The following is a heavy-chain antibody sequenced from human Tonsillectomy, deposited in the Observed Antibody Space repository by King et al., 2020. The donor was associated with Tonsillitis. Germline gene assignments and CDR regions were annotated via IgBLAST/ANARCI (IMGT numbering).Heavy chain of an antibody. CDR2: ITGGSDYM. CDR3: AKDKGAGLYDTSRGAFDV. V-gene: IGHV3-21*01. CDR1: GFTFSNYD. Sequence: EVQLVESGGGLVKPGGSLRLSCATFGFTFSNYDMNWVRQAPGKGLEWVSSITGGSDYMFYAESVKGRFTISRDNAKNSLYLQLNSLRVEDTAVYYFAKDKGAGLYDTSRGAFDVWGQGTMVTVSS. D-gene: IGHD3-22*01. J-gene: IGHJ3*01.